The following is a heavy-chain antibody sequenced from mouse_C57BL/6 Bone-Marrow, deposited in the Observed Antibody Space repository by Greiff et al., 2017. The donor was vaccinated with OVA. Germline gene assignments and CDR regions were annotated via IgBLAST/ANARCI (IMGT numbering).Heavy chain of an antibody. J-gene: IGHJ2*01. D-gene: IGHD2-1*01. V-gene: IGHV7-3*01. CDR1: GFTFTDYY. Sequence: EVKLMESGGGLVQPGGSLSLSCAASGFTFTDYYMSWVRQPPGKALEWLGFIRNKANGYTTEYSASVKGRFTISRDNSQSILYLQMNALRAEDSATYYCARYISLYPYYFDYWGQGTTLTVSS. CDR3: ARYISLYPYYFDY. CDR2: IRNKANGYTT.